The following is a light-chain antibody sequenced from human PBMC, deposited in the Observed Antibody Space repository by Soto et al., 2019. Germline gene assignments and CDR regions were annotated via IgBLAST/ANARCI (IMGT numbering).Light chain of an antibody. V-gene: IGKV1-5*03. Sequence: DIQMTQSPSILSASVGDSVTITCRASQSISKWLAWYQQKPGKAPQLLIYEAATVQSGVPSRFSGSGSGTDFTLTISSLHPDDFATYYFQQCDDYPWTFGQGTKVDIK. CDR3: QQCDDYPWT. J-gene: IGKJ1*01. CDR2: EAA. CDR1: QSISKW.